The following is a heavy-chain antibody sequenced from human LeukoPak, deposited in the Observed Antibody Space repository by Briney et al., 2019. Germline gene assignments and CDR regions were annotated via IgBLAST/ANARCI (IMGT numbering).Heavy chain of an antibody. V-gene: IGHV3-21*01. D-gene: IGHD3-22*01. J-gene: IGHJ3*02. CDR3: ARDGVWGEILVVIPFDI. CDR2: ISSSSYI. CDR1: GFTFSSYS. Sequence: GGSLRLSCAASGFTFSSYSMNWVRQAPGKWLEWVSTISSSSYIYYADSVKGRFTISRDNAKNSLYLQMNSLRAEDTAVYYCARDGVWGEILVVIPFDIWGQGTMVTVSS.